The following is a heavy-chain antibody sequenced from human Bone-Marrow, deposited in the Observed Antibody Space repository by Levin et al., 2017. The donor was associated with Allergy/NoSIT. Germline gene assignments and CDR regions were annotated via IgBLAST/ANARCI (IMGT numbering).Heavy chain of an antibody. CDR1: GFTFSSYE. CDR3: AREWCSSTSCYHPDWFDP. V-gene: IGHV3-48*03. CDR2: ISSSGSTI. D-gene: IGHD2-2*01. J-gene: IGHJ5*02. Sequence: PGGSLRLSCAASGFTFSSYEMNWVRQAPGKGLEWVSYISSSGSTIYYADSVKGRFTISRDNAKNSLYLQMNSLRAEDTAVYYCAREWCSSTSCYHPDWFDPWGQGTLVTVSS.